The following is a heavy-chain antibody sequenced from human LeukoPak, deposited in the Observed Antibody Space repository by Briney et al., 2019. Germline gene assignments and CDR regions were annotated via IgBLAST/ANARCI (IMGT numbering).Heavy chain of an antibody. CDR2: ISSSGSTI. V-gene: IGHV3-11*01. Sequence: PGGSLRLSCAASGFTFSDYYMSWIRQAPGKGLEWVSYISSSGSTIYYADSVKGRFTISRDNAKNSLYLQMNSLRAEDTAVYYCARVRGDGYNDAFDIWGQGTMVTVSS. J-gene: IGHJ3*02. D-gene: IGHD5-24*01. CDR1: GFTFSDYY. CDR3: ARVRGDGYNDAFDI.